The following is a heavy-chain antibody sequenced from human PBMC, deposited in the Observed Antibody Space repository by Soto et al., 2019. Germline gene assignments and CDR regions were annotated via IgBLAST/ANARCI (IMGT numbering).Heavy chain of an antibody. Sequence: SETLSLTCTVSGGSISSYYWSWIRQPAGKGLEWIGRIYTSGSTNYNPSLKSRVTMSVDTSKNQFSLKLSSVTAADTAVYYCARDIVLMVHAKKNYYYGMDVWGQGTTVTVSS. V-gene: IGHV4-4*07. CDR2: IYTSGST. CDR3: ARDIVLMVHAKKNYYYGMDV. J-gene: IGHJ6*02. CDR1: GGSISSYY. D-gene: IGHD2-8*01.